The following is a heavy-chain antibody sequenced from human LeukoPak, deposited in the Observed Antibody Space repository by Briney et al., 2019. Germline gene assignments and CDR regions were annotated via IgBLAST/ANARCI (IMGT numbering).Heavy chain of an antibody. J-gene: IGHJ3*02. CDR2: IYRDGST. Sequence: TGGSLRLSCAASGLTVSNYYMNWVRQAPGKGLEWVSVIYRDGSTYYADSVKGRFTISRDNSKNTLYLQMNSLRAEDTAVYYCARGSSGYDRDAFDIWGQGTMVTVSS. D-gene: IGHD5-12*01. V-gene: IGHV3-53*01. CDR3: ARGSSGYDRDAFDI. CDR1: GLTVSNYY.